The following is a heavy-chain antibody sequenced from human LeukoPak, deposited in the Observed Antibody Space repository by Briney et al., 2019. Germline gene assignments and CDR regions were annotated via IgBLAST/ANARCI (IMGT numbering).Heavy chain of an antibody. D-gene: IGHD1-1*01. Sequence: ASVKVSCKAPGYTFTGYYMHWVRQAPGQGLEWMGWINPNSGGINYAQKFQGRVTMTRDTSISTAYMELSRLRSDDMAVYYCARDSQTGDFDYWGQGTLVTVSS. CDR1: GYTFTGYY. V-gene: IGHV1-2*02. CDR2: INPNSGGI. CDR3: ARDSQTGDFDY. J-gene: IGHJ4*02.